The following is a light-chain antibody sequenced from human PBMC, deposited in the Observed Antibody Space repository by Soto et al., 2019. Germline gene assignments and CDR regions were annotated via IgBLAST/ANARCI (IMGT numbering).Light chain of an antibody. J-gene: IGKJ5*01. CDR3: QHRSIWPVS. Sequence: IVLTQSPATLSLSPGERATLSCRASQSVSSYLAWYQQKPGLAPRLLIYDASNRATGIPARFSGSGSGTDFTLTISSLEPEDFAVYYCQHRSIWPVSFGQGTRLEI. CDR2: DAS. V-gene: IGKV3-11*01. CDR1: QSVSSY.